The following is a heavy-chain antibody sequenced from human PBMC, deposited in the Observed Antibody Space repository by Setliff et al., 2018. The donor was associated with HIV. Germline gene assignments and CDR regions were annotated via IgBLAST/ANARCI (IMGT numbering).Heavy chain of an antibody. CDR1: GYTFGSYD. V-gene: IGHV1-8*02. CDR3: ARARRDSYDRGRRNHYYIDV. J-gene: IGHJ6*03. D-gene: IGHD3-22*01. CDR2: MNPNSGKT. Sequence: ASVKVSCKASGYTFGSYDINWVRQATGQGLEWMGWMNPNSGKTGCAQKFQGRVTMTRDTSISTAYMELNNLKFEDTAVYYCARARRDSYDRGRRNHYYIDVWGKGTTVTVSS.